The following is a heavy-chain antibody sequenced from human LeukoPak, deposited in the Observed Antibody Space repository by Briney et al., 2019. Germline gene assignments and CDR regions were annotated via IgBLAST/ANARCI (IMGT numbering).Heavy chain of an antibody. CDR3: ARSLRVRGVPDYMDV. V-gene: IGHV3-30*02. J-gene: IGHJ6*03. Sequence: GGSLRLSCAASGVTFSSYGIHWVRQAPGKGLEWVAFIRYDGSNKYYADSVKGRFTISRDNSKNMLYLQMNSLRAEDTAVYYCARSLRVRGVPDYMDVWGKGTPVIISS. CDR2: IRYDGSNK. D-gene: IGHD3-10*02. CDR1: GVTFSSYG.